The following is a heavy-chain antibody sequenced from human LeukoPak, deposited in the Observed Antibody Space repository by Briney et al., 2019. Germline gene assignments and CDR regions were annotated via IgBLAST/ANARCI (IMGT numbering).Heavy chain of an antibody. V-gene: IGHV3-30*18. Sequence: GGSLRLSCAASGFTFSSSGMHWVRQAPGKGLEWVAVISDDGSNNYYADSVKGRFTISRDNSKNTLYLQMNSFRAEDTAVYYCGKDEYNWNYGFSFDYWGQGTLVTVSS. CDR1: GFTFSSSG. D-gene: IGHD1-7*01. J-gene: IGHJ4*02. CDR3: GKDEYNWNYGFSFDY. CDR2: ISDDGSNN.